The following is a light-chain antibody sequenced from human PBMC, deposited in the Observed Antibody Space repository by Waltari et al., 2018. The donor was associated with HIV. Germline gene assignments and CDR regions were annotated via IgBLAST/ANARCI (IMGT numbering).Light chain of an antibody. CDR2: DSS. V-gene: IGKV3-11*01. CDR3: QHRSSWPPT. J-gene: IGKJ4*01. Sequence: EIVLTQSPATLSLSPGQRATLSCRASQSIYVHLGWYQHKPGQPPRLLVYDSSKRVTDIPALFSGSGSGANFTLTISSLEPEDFAVYYCQHRSSWPPTFGGGTRIEI. CDR1: QSIYVH.